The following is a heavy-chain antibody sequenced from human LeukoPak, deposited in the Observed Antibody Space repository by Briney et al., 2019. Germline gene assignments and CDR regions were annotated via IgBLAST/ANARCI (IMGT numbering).Heavy chain of an antibody. CDR3: ARARGAVAEYYFDD. Sequence: PSETLSLTCTVSGGSISSGGYYWSWIRQHPGKGLEWIGYIYYSGSTYYNPSLKSRVTISVDTSKNQFSLKLSSVTAADTAVYYCARARGAVAEYYFDDWGQGTLVTVSS. CDR2: IYYSGST. V-gene: IGHV4-31*03. J-gene: IGHJ4*02. D-gene: IGHD6-19*01. CDR1: GGSISSGGYY.